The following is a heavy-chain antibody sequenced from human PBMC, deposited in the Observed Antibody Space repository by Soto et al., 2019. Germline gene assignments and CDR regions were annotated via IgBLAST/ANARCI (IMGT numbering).Heavy chain of an antibody. CDR2: ISSSGSTI. CDR1: GFTFSDYY. CDR3: ASYSYYYYYMDV. Sequence: PGGSLRLSCAASGFTFSDYYMSWIRQAPGKGLEWVSYISSSGSTIYYADSVKGRFTISRDNAKNSLYLQMNSLRAEDTAVYYCASYSYYYYYMDVWGKGTTVTVSS. V-gene: IGHV3-11*01. J-gene: IGHJ6*03.